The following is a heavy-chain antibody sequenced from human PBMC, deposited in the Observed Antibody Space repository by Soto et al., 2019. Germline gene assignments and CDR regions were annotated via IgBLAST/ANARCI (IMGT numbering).Heavy chain of an antibody. D-gene: IGHD3-3*01. Sequence: GGSLRLSCAASGFPFSSYAMTWVRQTPGKGLEWVSGISGSGGITYYADSVKGRFTISRDNSRNSLYLQMDSLRDEDTALYYCAKGRYDFWSPYYFDSWGQGTLVTVSS. CDR2: ISGSGGIT. CDR3: AKGRYDFWSPYYFDS. V-gene: IGHV3-23*01. J-gene: IGHJ4*02. CDR1: GFPFSSYA.